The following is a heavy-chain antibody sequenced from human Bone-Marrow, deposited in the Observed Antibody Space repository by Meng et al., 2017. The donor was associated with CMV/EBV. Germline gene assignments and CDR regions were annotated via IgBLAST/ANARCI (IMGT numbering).Heavy chain of an antibody. CDR1: GFTFGNYY. V-gene: IGHV3-11*01. CDR3: ATAPRIAIPAMSSSYSFDQ. J-gene: IGHJ4*02. CDR2: ISRSGSTT. D-gene: IGHD5-18*01. Sequence: GESLKISCAASGFTFGNYYMNWIRQAPGKGPEWVSFISRSGSTTYYADSVKGRFTISRDNARNSVYLQMDGLRDDDPALYYCATAPRIAIPAMSSSYSFDQWGQGTLVTVSS.